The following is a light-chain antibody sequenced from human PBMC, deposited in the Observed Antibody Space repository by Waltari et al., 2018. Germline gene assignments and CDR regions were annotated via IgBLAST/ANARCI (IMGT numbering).Light chain of an antibody. J-gene: IGKJ2*01. CDR1: QSVSSN. Sequence: EIVMTQSPATLSVSPGERATLPCRASQSVSSNLAWYQQKPGQAPRLLIYGASTRATGIPARFSGSGSGTEFTLTISSLQSEDFAVYYCQQYNNWPPGTFGQGTKLEIK. CDR3: QQYNNWPPGT. V-gene: IGKV3-15*01. CDR2: GAS.